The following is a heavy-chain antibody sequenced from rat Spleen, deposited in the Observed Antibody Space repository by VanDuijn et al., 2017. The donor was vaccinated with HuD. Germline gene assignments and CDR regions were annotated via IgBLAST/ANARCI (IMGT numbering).Heavy chain of an antibody. V-gene: IGHV5-19*01. J-gene: IGHJ3*01. CDR1: GFTFNNYG. Sequence: EVQLVESGGGLVQPGRSLKLSCATSGFTFNNYGMHWFRQAPTKGLEWVASISPSGSNTYYRDSVKGRFTISRDNAKSTLYLQMDSLRSEDTATYYCAIHGGLRNWFDSWGQGTLVTVSS. CDR2: ISPSGSNT. CDR3: AIHGGLRNWFDS. D-gene: IGHD1-11*01.